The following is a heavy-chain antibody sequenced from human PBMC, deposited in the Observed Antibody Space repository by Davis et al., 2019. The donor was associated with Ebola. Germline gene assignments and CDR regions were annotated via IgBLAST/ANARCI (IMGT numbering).Heavy chain of an antibody. CDR3: ARELLRYYGMDV. V-gene: IGHV3-7*01. CDR1: GFTFSSYW. J-gene: IGHJ6*02. Sequence: GESLKISCAASGFTFSSYWMSWVRQAPGKGLEWVANKKQVGSEKYYVDSVKGRSTISRDNAKNSLYLQMNSLRAEDTAVYYCARELLRYYGMDVWGQGTTVTVSS. CDR2: KKQVGSEK.